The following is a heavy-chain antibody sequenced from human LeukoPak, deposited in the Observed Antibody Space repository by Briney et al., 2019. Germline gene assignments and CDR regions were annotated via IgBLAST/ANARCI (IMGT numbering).Heavy chain of an antibody. Sequence: PSETLSLTCTVSGGSISSYYWSWIRQPPGKGLEWIGYIYYNGSTNYNHSLKSRVTISVDTSKNQFSLKLSSVTAADTAVYYCARSFGNDYGDYGWFDPWGQGTLVTVSS. V-gene: IGHV4-59*08. CDR3: ARSFGNDYGDYGWFDP. D-gene: IGHD4-17*01. CDR1: GGSISSYY. J-gene: IGHJ5*02. CDR2: IYYNGST.